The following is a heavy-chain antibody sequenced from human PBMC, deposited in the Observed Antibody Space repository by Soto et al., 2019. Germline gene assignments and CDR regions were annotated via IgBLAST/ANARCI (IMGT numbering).Heavy chain of an antibody. CDR1: GDSVSSNSAA. D-gene: IGHD5-18*01. CDR2: TYYRAKWYN. CDR3: ARRGYSYGFSLGMDV. J-gene: IGHJ6*02. Sequence: SQTLSLTCVISGDSVSSNSAAWNWIRQSPSRGLEWLGRTYYRAKWYNDYAVSVKSRITINPDTSKNQFSLQLNSVTPEDTAVYYCARRGYSYGFSLGMDVWGQGTTVTVSS. V-gene: IGHV6-1*01.